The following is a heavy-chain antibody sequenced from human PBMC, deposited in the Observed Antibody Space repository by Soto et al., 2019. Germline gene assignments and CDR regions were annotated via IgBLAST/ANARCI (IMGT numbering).Heavy chain of an antibody. CDR3: ARVYSSGHRDYYYYGMDV. D-gene: IGHD6-19*01. CDR1: GGSISSYY. CDR2: IYYSGST. Sequence: SETLSLTCTVSGGSISSYYWSWIRQPPGKGLEWIGYIYYSGSTNYNPSLKSRVTISVDTSKNQFSLKLSSVTAADTAVYYCARVYSSGHRDYYYYGMDVWGQGTTVTVS. V-gene: IGHV4-59*01. J-gene: IGHJ6*02.